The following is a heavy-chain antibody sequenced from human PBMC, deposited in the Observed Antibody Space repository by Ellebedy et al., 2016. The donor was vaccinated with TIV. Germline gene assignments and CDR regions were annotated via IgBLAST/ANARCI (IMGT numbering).Heavy chain of an antibody. Sequence: GESLKISXGSSGFTLSPYWMSWVRQAPGKGLEWVANIKYDGSEKYYVDSVKGRFTISRDNAKSSLSLQMNSLRVEDTAVYYCARAAHFYSYGMDVWGQGTTVTVS. CDR1: GFTLSPYW. D-gene: IGHD3-3*02. J-gene: IGHJ6*02. CDR3: ARAAHFYSYGMDV. V-gene: IGHV3-7*01. CDR2: IKYDGSEK.